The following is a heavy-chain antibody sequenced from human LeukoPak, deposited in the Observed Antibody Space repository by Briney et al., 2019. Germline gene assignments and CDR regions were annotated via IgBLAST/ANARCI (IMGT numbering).Heavy chain of an antibody. CDR1: GFTFDDYA. D-gene: IGHD3-16*01. CDR2: ISWNIGSI. CDR3: AKGEATGGGDYA. V-gene: IGHV3-9*01. Sequence: GGSLRLSCAASGFTFDDYAMHWVRQAPGKGLEWVSGISWNIGSIGYADSVKGRFTISRDNAKNSLHLQMNRLTSEERAIFYWAKGEATGGGDYAWGQGTLVTVSS. J-gene: IGHJ5*02.